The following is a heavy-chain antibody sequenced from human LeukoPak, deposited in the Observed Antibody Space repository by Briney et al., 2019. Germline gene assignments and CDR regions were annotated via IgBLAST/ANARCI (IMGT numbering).Heavy chain of an antibody. J-gene: IGHJ6*03. CDR3: ARGRADCSSTSCYKTYCYYYYMDV. D-gene: IGHD2-2*02. CDR2: INPNSGGT. V-gene: IGHV1-2*02. CDR1: GYTFTGYY. Sequence: ASVKVSCKASGYTFTGYYMHWVRQAPGQGLEWMGWINPNSGGTNYAQKFQGRVTVTRDTSISTACMELSRLRSDDTAVYYCARGRADCSSTSCYKTYCYYYYMDVWGKGTTVTVSS.